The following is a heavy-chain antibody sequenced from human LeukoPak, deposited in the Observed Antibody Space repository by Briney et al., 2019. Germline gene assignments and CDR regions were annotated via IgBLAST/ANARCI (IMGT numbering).Heavy chain of an antibody. V-gene: IGHV3-23*01. D-gene: IGHD3-22*01. Sequence: TGGSLRLSCVASGFTFSTYAMSWVRQAPGKGLEWVSSINGRGVSTYYADSVKGRFTISRDNPKNTLYLQMNGLRAEDTAVYLCAREGYYDSSGSFDYWGQGTLVTASS. CDR2: INGRGVST. CDR3: AREGYYDSSGSFDY. J-gene: IGHJ4*02. CDR1: GFTFSTYA.